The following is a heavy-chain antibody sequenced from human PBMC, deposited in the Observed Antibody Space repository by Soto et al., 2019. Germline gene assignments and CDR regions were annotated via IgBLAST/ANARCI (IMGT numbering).Heavy chain of an antibody. CDR1: GDFISNFY. Sequence: QVQLQESGPGLVKPSETLSLTCTVSGDFISNFYWSWIRPPAGQGLQSLGCISASGRSNYNTNLQSRVAMALDTPKNQFSQGMTVLSAAETAVYFCARGRGRYCDLWGRGTLFTVFS. CDR2: ISASGRS. J-gene: IGHJ2*01. V-gene: IGHV4-4*07. D-gene: IGHD3-16*01. CDR3: ARGRGRYCDL.